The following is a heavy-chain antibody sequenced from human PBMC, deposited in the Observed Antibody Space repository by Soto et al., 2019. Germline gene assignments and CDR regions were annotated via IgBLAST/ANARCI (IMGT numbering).Heavy chain of an antibody. V-gene: IGHV3-7*05. Sequence: GGSLRLSCAASGFTFSSYWMSWVRQAPGKGLEWVANIKQDGSEKYYVDSVKGRFTISRDNAKNSLYLQMNSLRAEDTAVYYCARDFNVEMATIYGYWGQGTLVTVSS. CDR1: GFTFSSYW. D-gene: IGHD5-12*01. CDR3: ARDFNVEMATIYGY. CDR2: IKQDGSEK. J-gene: IGHJ4*02.